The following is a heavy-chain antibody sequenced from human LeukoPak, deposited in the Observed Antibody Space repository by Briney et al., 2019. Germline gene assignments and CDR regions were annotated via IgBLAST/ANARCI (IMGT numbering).Heavy chain of an antibody. V-gene: IGHV3-23*01. CDR1: GFTLSNYA. CDR3: AKGRDQWRSGGFDP. CDR2: INGSGDKT. J-gene: IGHJ5*02. D-gene: IGHD6-19*01. Sequence: PGGSLRLSCAASGFTLSNYAMNWVRQAPGKGLEWVSSINGSGDKTYYADSVKGRFTISRDNSRNSLYLQMNSLRAEDTALYYCAKGRDQWRSGGFDPWGQGTLVTVSS.